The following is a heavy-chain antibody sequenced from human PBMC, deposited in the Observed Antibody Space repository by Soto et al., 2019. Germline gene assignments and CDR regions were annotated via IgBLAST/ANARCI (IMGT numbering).Heavy chain of an antibody. Sequence: QVQLVQSGADVKKPGSPVKVSCKTSGGSFGSSAISWVRQAPAQGLEWMGEIIPVFDKANYAQNFQGRLTITADELTGTVFMELSSLRSEDTAVYFCARLRRDWGDAFDLWGLGTFVTVSS. CDR2: IIPVFDKA. CDR1: GGSFGSSA. D-gene: IGHD3-16*01. CDR3: ARLRRDWGDAFDL. V-gene: IGHV1-69*01. J-gene: IGHJ3*01.